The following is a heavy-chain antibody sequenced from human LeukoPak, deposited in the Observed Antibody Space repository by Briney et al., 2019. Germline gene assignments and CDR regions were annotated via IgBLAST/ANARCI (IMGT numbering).Heavy chain of an antibody. CDR2: IWYDGSNK. D-gene: IGHD3-3*01. Sequence: GGSLRLSCAASGFTFSSYGMHWVRQAPGKGLEWVAVIWYDGSNKYYADSVKGRFTISRDNSKNTLYLQMNSLRAEDTAVYYCAKASILEWLSGLDYWGQGTLVTVSS. V-gene: IGHV3-33*06. J-gene: IGHJ4*02. CDR1: GFTFSSYG. CDR3: AKASILEWLSGLDY.